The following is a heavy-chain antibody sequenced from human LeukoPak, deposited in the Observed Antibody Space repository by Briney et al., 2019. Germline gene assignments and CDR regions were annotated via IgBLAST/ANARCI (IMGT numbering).Heavy chain of an antibody. CDR3: AKDHSDSIAAAGTVFDP. V-gene: IGHV3-23*01. CDR2: ISGSGGST. Sequence: GGSLRLSCAASGFTFSSYAMSWVRQAPGKGLEWVSAISGSGGSTYYADSVKGRFTISRDNSKNTLYPQMNSLRAEDTAVYYCAKDHSDSIAAAGTVFDPWGQGTLVTVSS. D-gene: IGHD6-13*01. CDR1: GFTFSSYA. J-gene: IGHJ5*02.